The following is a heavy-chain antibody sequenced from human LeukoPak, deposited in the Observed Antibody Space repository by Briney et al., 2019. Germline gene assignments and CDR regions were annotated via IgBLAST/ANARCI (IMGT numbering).Heavy chain of an antibody. CDR2: INSDGSST. D-gene: IGHD3-10*01. V-gene: IGHV3-74*01. CDR3: AGQIWLGELFAHY. J-gene: IGHJ4*02. Sequence: GGSLRLSCAASGFTFSSYWMHWVRQAPGKGVVWVSRINSDGSSTDYADSVKGRFTISRDNAKNTLYLQMNSLRVEDTAVYYCAGQIWLGELFAHYWGQGTMVTVSS. CDR1: GFTFSSYW.